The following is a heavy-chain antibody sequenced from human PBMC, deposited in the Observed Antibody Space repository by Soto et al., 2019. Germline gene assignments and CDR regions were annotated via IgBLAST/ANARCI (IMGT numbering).Heavy chain of an antibody. CDR2: IIPIFGTA. CDR1: GGTFSSYA. D-gene: IGHD3-22*01. V-gene: IGHV1-69*12. Sequence: QVQLVQSGAEVKKPGSSEKVSCKASGGTFSSYAISWVRQAPGQGLEWMGGIIPIFGTANYAQKFQGRVTITADESTSTAYMELSSLRSEDTAVYYCATVRGNYYDSSGYLPHFDYWGQGTLVTVSS. J-gene: IGHJ4*02. CDR3: ATVRGNYYDSSGYLPHFDY.